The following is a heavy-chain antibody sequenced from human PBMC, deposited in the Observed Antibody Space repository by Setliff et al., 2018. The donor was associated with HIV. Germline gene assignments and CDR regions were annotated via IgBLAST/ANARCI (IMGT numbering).Heavy chain of an antibody. Sequence: GASVKVSCKAYGGTFSSYAITWVRQAPGQGLECMGGIIPMLGITNYAQRFQGRVTITRDTSASTAYMELSSLRSEDTAVYYCARVARGYSYGYTFDYWGQGTLVTVSS. CDR3: ARVARGYSYGYTFDY. CDR1: GGTFSSYA. CDR2: IIPMLGIT. J-gene: IGHJ4*02. V-gene: IGHV1-69*10. D-gene: IGHD5-18*01.